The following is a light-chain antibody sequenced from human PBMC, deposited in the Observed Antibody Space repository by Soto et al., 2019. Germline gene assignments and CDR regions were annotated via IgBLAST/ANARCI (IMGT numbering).Light chain of an antibody. V-gene: IGKV3-20*01. CDR1: QSVATNY. J-gene: IGKJ1*01. Sequence: EIVLTQSPGTLSLSPGERVTLACRASQSVATNYLAWYHQKPGQAPRRLIYAASGRATGIPDRFIGSGSGTDFALPISRLEPEDFAVYYLQQYGRSPWTVGQGTKVEIK. CDR2: AAS. CDR3: QQYGRSPWT.